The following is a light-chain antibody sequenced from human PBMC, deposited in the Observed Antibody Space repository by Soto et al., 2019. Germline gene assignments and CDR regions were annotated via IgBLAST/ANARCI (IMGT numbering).Light chain of an antibody. V-gene: IGKV3-15*01. Sequence: EIVMTQSPGTLSVSPGERVALSCRASQSVRSNFAWYQQKPGQAPRILIYDASTRATGIPARFSGSGSGTEFTLTISGLQSEDFGVYYCQQYNNWPYTFGQGTKLEIK. CDR2: DAS. J-gene: IGKJ2*01. CDR3: QQYNNWPYT. CDR1: QSVRSN.